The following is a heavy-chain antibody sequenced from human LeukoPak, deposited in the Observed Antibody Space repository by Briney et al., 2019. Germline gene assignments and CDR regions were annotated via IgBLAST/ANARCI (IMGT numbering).Heavy chain of an antibody. CDR1: GGSISSYY. CDR2: IYYSGST. Sequence: SETLSLTCTVSGGSISSYYWSWIRQPPGKGLEWIGYIYYSGSTNYNPSLKSRVTISVDTSKNQFSLKLSSVTTADTAVYYCARHVPYYGMDVWGQGTTVTVSS. CDR3: ARHVPYYGMDV. J-gene: IGHJ6*02. V-gene: IGHV4-59*08.